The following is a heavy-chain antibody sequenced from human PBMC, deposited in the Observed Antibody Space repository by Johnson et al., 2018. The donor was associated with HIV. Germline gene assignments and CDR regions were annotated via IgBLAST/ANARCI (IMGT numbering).Heavy chain of an antibody. CDR1: GFTFSSYA. CDR3: AKDQRGWFIAGAFDI. Sequence: EQLVESGGGLVQPAGSLRLSCAASGFTFSSYAMSWVRQAPGKGLESVSAISGSGGSTYYADSVKGRFTISRDNSKNTLYLQMNSLRAEDTAVYYCAKDQRGWFIAGAFDIWGQGTMVTVSS. CDR2: ISGSGGST. J-gene: IGHJ3*02. V-gene: IGHV3-23*04. D-gene: IGHD6-19*01.